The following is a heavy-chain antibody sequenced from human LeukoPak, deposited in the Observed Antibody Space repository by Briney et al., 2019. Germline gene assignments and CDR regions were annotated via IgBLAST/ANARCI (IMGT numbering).Heavy chain of an antibody. CDR1: GGSISSYY. D-gene: IGHD6-6*01. CDR3: ARLTDQECSSSPRYYYYYYYMDV. J-gene: IGHJ6*03. CDR2: IYYSGST. V-gene: IGHV4-59*01. Sequence: SETLSLTCTVSGGSISSYYWSWIRQPPGKGLEWIGYIYYSGSTNYNPSLKSRVTISVDTSKNQFSLKLSSVTAADTAVYYCARLTDQECSSSPRYYYYYYYMDVWGKGTTVTVSS.